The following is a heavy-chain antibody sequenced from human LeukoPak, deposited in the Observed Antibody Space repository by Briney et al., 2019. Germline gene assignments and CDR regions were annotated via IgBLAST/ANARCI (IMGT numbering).Heavy chain of an antibody. D-gene: IGHD1-26*01. CDR1: GGSISSYY. CDR3: AREGWDYYYYMDV. Sequence: SETLTLTCTVSGGSISSYYWNWIRQPPGKGLEWIGYIYYSGSTNYNPSLKSRATISVDTSKNQFSLKLSSVTAADTAVYYCAREGWDYYYYMDVWGKGTTVTVSS. CDR2: IYYSGST. J-gene: IGHJ6*03. V-gene: IGHV4-59*12.